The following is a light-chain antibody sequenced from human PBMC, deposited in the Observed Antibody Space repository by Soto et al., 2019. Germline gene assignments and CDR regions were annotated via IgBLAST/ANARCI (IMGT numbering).Light chain of an antibody. CDR3: AVWDVSLTAGV. CDR1: YSKVGIKT. Sequence: QSVLTQPPSASGTPGQRVTISCSGSYSKVGIKTVCWLQHLPGTAPKLLIYSDKQRPSGVPDRFSGFKSGASASLAISGPQSADEADYYCAVWDVSLTAGVFGGGTKLTVL. V-gene: IGLV1-44*01. CDR2: SDK. J-gene: IGLJ3*02.